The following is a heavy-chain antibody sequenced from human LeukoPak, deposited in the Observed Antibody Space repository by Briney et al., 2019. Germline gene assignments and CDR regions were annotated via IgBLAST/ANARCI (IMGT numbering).Heavy chain of an antibody. CDR1: GFSFSTNE. V-gene: IGHV3-48*03. CDR2: IRTSTV. Sequence: GGSLRLSCVASGFSFSTNEMNWVCQAPGKGLEWVSYIRTSTVHYADSVRGRFTISRDNAKNTLYLEMNSLRDEDTAVYHCARAPGSSDYYGFDYWGQGTLVTVSS. D-gene: IGHD3-22*01. J-gene: IGHJ4*02. CDR3: ARAPGSSDYYGFDY.